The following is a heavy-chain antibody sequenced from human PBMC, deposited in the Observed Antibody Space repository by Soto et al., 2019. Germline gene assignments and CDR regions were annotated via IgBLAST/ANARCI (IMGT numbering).Heavy chain of an antibody. Sequence: QVQLAQSGAEVRKPGASVKVSCKASGYIFANYYIHWVRQAPGQGLEWMGIISPSGLTSTYAQKSNGRITMTKDTSTTTVYMELNSLSSADTAVYYCARDQDVDYGLDYWGQGTLVSVSS. CDR2: ISPSGLTS. CDR1: GYIFANYY. J-gene: IGHJ4*02. CDR3: ARDQDVDYGLDY. V-gene: IGHV1-46*01. D-gene: IGHD4-17*01.